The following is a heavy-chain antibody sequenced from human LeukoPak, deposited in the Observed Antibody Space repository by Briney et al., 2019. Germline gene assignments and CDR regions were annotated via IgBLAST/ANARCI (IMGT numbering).Heavy chain of an antibody. CDR2: IYHSGST. Sequence: PSETLALTCTVSGGSISSGGYYWSWIRQPPGTGLEWIGYIYHSGSTYYDPSLKSRVTISVDRSKNQFSLKLSSVTAADTAVYYCAGLGYCSSTSCYPAPPDYWGQGTLVTVSS. CDR1: GGSISSGGYY. V-gene: IGHV4-30-2*01. D-gene: IGHD2-2*03. CDR3: AGLGYCSSTSCYPAPPDY. J-gene: IGHJ4*02.